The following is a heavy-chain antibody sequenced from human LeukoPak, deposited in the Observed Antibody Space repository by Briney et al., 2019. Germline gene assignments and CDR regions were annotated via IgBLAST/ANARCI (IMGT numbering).Heavy chain of an antibody. J-gene: IGHJ6*03. CDR2: IYSGGST. D-gene: IGHD4-11*01. CDR3: AINTVTGGPPYYMDV. CDR1: GFTVSSNY. Sequence: GGSLRLSCAASGFTVSSNYVSWVRQAPGKGLEWVSVIYSGGSTYYTDSVKGRFTISRDNSKNTLYLQMNSLRAEDTAVYYCAINTVTGGPPYYMDVWGKGTTVTVSS. V-gene: IGHV3-53*01.